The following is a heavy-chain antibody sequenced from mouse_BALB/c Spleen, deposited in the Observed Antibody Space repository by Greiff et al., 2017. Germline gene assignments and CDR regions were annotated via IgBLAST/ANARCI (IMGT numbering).Heavy chain of an antibody. J-gene: IGHJ4*01. CDR1: GFTFSSYW. D-gene: IGHD5-1-1*01. Sequence: EVKVEESGGGLVQPGGSMKLSCVASGFTFSSYWMSWVRQSPEKGLEWVAEIRLKSDNYATHYAESVKGKFTISRDDSKSRLYLQMNSLRAEDTGIYYCTVSHTSYAMDYWGQGTSVTVSS. CDR2: IRLKSDNYAT. CDR3: TVSHTSYAMDY. V-gene: IGHV6-6*02.